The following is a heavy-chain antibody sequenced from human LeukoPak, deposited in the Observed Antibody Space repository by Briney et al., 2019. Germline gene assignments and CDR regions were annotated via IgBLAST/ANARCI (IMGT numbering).Heavy chain of an antibody. CDR3: ARFYLRYDFWSGYYNFFDY. Sequence: KPSETLSLTCTVSGYSISSGYYWGWIRQPPGKGLEWIGSIYHSGSTYYNPSLKSRVTISVDTSKNQFSLKLSSVTAADTAVYYCARFYLRYDFWSGYYNFFDYWGQGTLVTVSS. J-gene: IGHJ4*02. D-gene: IGHD3-3*01. CDR2: IYHSGST. V-gene: IGHV4-38-2*02. CDR1: GYSISSGYY.